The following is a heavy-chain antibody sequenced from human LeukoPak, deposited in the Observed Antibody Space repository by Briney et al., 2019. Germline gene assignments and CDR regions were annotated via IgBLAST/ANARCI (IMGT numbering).Heavy chain of an antibody. CDR1: GFTFTSYS. V-gene: IGHV3-23*01. CDR2: ISGSGGST. CDR3: AKDGVAGEVY. J-gene: IGHJ4*02. D-gene: IGHD2-8*01. Sequence: GGSLRLSCAASGFTFTSYSMNWVRQAPGKGLEWVSTISGSGGSTYYADSVKGRFTISRDNSKNTLYLQMNSLRAEDTAVCYCAKDGVAGEVYWGQGTLVTVSS.